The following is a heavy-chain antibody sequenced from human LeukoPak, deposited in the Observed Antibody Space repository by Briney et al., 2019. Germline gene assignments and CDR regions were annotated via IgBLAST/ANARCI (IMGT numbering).Heavy chain of an antibody. J-gene: IGHJ4*02. V-gene: IGHV4-39*01. Sequence: SETLSLTCTVSDGSISSNSYYWGWIRQPPGKGLEWIGSISYSGRTYYNPSLESRVTISVDASKNQFSLELNSVTAADTAVYYCARRALWFGELSAFDYWGQGTLVTVSS. CDR2: ISYSGRT. CDR3: ARRALWFGELSAFDY. D-gene: IGHD3-10*01. CDR1: DGSISSNSYY.